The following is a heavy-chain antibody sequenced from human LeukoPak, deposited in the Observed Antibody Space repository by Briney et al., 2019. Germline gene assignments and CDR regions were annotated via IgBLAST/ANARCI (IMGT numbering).Heavy chain of an antibody. Sequence: GGSLRLSCAASGFTFSSYAMRWVRQAPGKGLEWVSAISGSGGSTYYADSAKGRFTISRDNSKNTLYLQMNSLRAEDTAVYYCAKDIAVAPDYWGQGTLVTVSS. CDR3: AKDIAVAPDY. V-gene: IGHV3-23*01. CDR2: ISGSGGST. D-gene: IGHD6-19*01. CDR1: GFTFSSYA. J-gene: IGHJ4*02.